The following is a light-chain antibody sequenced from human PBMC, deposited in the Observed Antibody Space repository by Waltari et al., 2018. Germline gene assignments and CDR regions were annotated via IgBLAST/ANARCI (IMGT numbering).Light chain of an antibody. Sequence: EIVLTQSPATLSLSPGERATLSCRASQSINNYLAWYQHKPGQPPRLLIYDASNRATGVPARFSCGGSGTDFTLTISSLDPEDFAVYYCHHRSTWSLTFGGGTEVEI. J-gene: IGKJ4*01. CDR2: DAS. V-gene: IGKV3-11*01. CDR1: QSINNY. CDR3: HHRSTWSLT.